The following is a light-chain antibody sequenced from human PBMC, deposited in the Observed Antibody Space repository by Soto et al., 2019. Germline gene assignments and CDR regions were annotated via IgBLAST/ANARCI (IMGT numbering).Light chain of an antibody. Sequence: EVVLTQSPATLSLSPGERATLSCRASQSIGNSLAWYQQRPGQAPRLFIYDASSRATAIPTRFSGSGSGTDFTLTISSLEPEDSAIYYCQQRSDWPLTFGGGTKVEIK. CDR2: DAS. J-gene: IGKJ4*01. V-gene: IGKV3-11*01. CDR3: QQRSDWPLT. CDR1: QSIGNS.